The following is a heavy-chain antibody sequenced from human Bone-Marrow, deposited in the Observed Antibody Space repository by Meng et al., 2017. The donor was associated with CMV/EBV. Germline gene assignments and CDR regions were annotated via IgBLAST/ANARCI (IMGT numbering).Heavy chain of an antibody. CDR2: MNPNSGNT. CDR1: GYTFTSYD. Sequence: ASVKVSCKASGYTFTSYDINWVRQATGQGLEWMGWMNPNSGNTGYAQKFQGRVTMTRNTSISTAYMELSSLRSEDTAVYYCAREIVVVVPAAVYYYGMDVWGQGTTVTVSS. D-gene: IGHD2-2*01. V-gene: IGHV1-8*01. J-gene: IGHJ6*02. CDR3: AREIVVVVPAAVYYYGMDV.